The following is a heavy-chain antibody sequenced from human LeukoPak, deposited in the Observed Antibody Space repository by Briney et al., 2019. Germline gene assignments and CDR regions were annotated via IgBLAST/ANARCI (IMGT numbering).Heavy chain of an antibody. Sequence: GGSLRLSCAASGFTFRSYSVNWVSQAPGKGLEWGSSISSRSSYIYYADSVKGRFTISRDNAKYSLYLQMNSRRAEDTAVYYCSRGYRRDDMLTDYYGDYFDYWGQGTLVTVSS. CDR3: SRGYRRDDMLTDYYGDYFDY. CDR1: GFTFRSYS. J-gene: IGHJ4*02. V-gene: IGHV3-21*01. CDR2: ISSRSSYI. D-gene: IGHD3-9*01.